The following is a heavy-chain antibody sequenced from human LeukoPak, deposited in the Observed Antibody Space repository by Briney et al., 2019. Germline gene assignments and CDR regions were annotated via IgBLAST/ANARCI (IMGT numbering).Heavy chain of an antibody. V-gene: IGHV7-4-1*02. CDR1: GYTFTSYA. D-gene: IGHD4-17*01. Sequence: ASVKVSCKASGYTFTSYAMNWVRQAPGQGLEWMGWINTNTGNPTYAQGFTGRSVFSLDTSVSTAYLQISSLKAEDTAVYYCARGSRTVTMYNWFDPWGQGTLVTVSS. CDR3: ARGSRTVTMYNWFDP. CDR2: INTNTGNP. J-gene: IGHJ5*02.